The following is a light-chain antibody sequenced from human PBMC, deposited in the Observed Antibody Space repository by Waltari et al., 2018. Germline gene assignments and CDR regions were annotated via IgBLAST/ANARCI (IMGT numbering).Light chain of an antibody. CDR1: KLGDKY. CDR2: QDG. V-gene: IGLV3-1*01. J-gene: IGLJ3*02. Sequence: SYELTQPPSLSVSPGQTASITCSGDKLGDKYACWYQQKPGQSPVLVICQDGKRPSGIPERFSGSNSGNTATLTISGTQAMDEADYYCQAWDSSTGVFGGGTKLTVL. CDR3: QAWDSSTGV.